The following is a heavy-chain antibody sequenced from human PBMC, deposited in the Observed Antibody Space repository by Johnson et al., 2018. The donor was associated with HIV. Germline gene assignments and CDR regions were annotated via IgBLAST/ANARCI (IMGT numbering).Heavy chain of an antibody. CDR2: IYSGGST. D-gene: IGHD3-16*01. V-gene: IGHV3-66*02. Sequence: VQLVESGGGLIQPGGSLRLSCAASGFTVSSNYMSWVRQAPGKGLEWVSVIYSGGSTYYADSVKGRFTISRDNSRNTLYLQMNSLRAEDTAVYYCGKPPSMGADAFDIWGQGTMVTVS. CDR3: GKPPSMGADAFDI. CDR1: GFTVSSNY. J-gene: IGHJ3*02.